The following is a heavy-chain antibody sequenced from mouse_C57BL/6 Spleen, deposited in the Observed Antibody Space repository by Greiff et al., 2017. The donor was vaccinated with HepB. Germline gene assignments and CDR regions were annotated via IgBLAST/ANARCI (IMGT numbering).Heavy chain of an antibody. V-gene: IGHV1-61*01. CDR2: IYPSDSET. J-gene: IGHJ1*03. D-gene: IGHD1-1*01. Sequence: QVQLQQPGAELVRLGSSVKLSCKASGYTFTSYWMDWVKQRPGQGLEWIGNIYPSDSETHYNQKFKDKATLTVDKSSSTAYMQLSSLTSEDSAVYYCARDYGSRHFDVWGTGTTVTVSS. CDR3: ARDYGSRHFDV. CDR1: GYTFTSYW.